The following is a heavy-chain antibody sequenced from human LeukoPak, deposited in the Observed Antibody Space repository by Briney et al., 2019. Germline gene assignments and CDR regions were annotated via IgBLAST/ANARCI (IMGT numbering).Heavy chain of an antibody. D-gene: IGHD1-7*01. CDR3: ARGTWNSSIDY. V-gene: IGHV4-30-4*01. CDR1: GGSFSGYY. J-gene: IGHJ4*02. Sequence: PSETLSLTCAVYGGSFSGYYWSWIRQPPGKGLEYIGYIYYGGTYYNPSLKSRVTISVDTSKNQFPLKLSSVTAADTAVYYCARGTWNSSIDYWGQGTLVTVSS. CDR2: IYYGGT.